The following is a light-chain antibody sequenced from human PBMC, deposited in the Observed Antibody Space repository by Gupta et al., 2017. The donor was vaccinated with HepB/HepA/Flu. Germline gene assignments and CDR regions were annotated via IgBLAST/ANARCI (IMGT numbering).Light chain of an antibody. CDR2: KTS. J-gene: IGKJ1*01. CDR3: QQYNNYPWT. CDR1: QNTGYW. Sequence: DIQMTQSPSTLSASVGDRVTITCRASQNTGYWLAWFQQKPGKAPNLLISKTSTLESGVPSRFSGSRSGTEFTLTISSLQPDDFATYYCQQYNNYPWTFGQGTKVEI. V-gene: IGKV1-5*03.